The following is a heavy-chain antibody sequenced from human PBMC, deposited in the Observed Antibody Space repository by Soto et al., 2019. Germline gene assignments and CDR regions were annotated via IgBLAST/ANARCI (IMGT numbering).Heavy chain of an antibody. Sequence: PGGSLRLSCAASGFTFSGYSMNWVRQAPGKGLEWVSYISSSSTIYYADSVKGRFTISRDNAENSLYLQMNSLRAEDTAVYYCARPKVGVTSHWGQGTLVTVSS. CDR2: ISSSSTI. D-gene: IGHD1-26*01. CDR1: GFTFSGYS. CDR3: ARPKVGVTSH. V-gene: IGHV3-48*01. J-gene: IGHJ1*01.